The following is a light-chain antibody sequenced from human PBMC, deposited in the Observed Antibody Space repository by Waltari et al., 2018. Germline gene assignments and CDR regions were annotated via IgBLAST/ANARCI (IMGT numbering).Light chain of an antibody. J-gene: IGKJ2*01. CDR3: QQYGSSIMYT. CDR2: GAS. V-gene: IGKV3-20*01. Sequence: IVLTQSPGTLSLSPGERATLSCRASQSLTKKYLAWYQQKPGQAPRLLVYGASSRAAGIPDRFSGSGSGTDFTLTISRLEPEDFAVYYRQQYGSSIMYTFGQGTKLEIK. CDR1: QSLTKKY.